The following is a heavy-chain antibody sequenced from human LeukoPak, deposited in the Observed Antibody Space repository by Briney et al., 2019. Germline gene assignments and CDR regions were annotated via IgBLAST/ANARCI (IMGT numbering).Heavy chain of an antibody. V-gene: IGHV4-59*08. CDR3: ASLGRNYYDSSGYSPNAFDI. J-gene: IGHJ3*02. Sequence: SETLSLTCTVSGGSISSYYWSWIRQPPGKGLEWIGYIYYSGSTNYNPSLESRVTISVDTSKNQFSLKLSSVTAADTAVYYCASLGRNYYDSSGYSPNAFDIWGQGTMVTVSS. D-gene: IGHD3-22*01. CDR1: GGSISSYY. CDR2: IYYSGST.